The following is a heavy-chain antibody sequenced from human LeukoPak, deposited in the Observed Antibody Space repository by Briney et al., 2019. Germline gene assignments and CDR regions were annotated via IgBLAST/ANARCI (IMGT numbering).Heavy chain of an antibody. CDR1: GFWLGSHD. J-gene: IGHJ2*01. CDR2: IGIAGET. CDR3: ARANLGVEDWYFDL. Sequence: PGGSLRLSCAAAGFWLGSHDMHCVRPPTGKGLGWVSGIGIAGETFYADSVEGRFTISRENAKNSFDLQMNSLRAGDTAVYYCARANLGVEDWYFDLWGRGTLVTVSS. D-gene: IGHD2-2*01. V-gene: IGHV3-13*01.